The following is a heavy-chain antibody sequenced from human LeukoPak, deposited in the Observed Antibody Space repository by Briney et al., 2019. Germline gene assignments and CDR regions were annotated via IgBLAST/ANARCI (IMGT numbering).Heavy chain of an antibody. D-gene: IGHD1-7*01. CDR1: GGSFSNYY. J-gene: IGHJ6*03. CDR2: INDNGRA. Sequence: SETLSLTCAVYGGSFSNYYWNWILQPPGKGLEWLGEINDNGRANYNPSLMSRVTVSVDTSKNQFSLRLTSVTATDTAVYYCARRWNYGRNYYIDVWGKGATVSVPS. CDR3: ARRWNYGRNYYIDV. V-gene: IGHV4-34*01.